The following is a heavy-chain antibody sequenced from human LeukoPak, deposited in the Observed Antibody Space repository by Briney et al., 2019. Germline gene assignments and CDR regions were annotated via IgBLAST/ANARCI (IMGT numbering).Heavy chain of an antibody. V-gene: IGHV4-39*07. D-gene: IGHD6-6*01. CDR2: IYYNGST. Sequence: SETLSLTCTVSGGSISSSSYYWGWIRQPPGKGLEWIGSIYYNGSTYYNPSLKSRVTISVDTSKNQFSLKLGSVTAADTAVYYCARVWEYSSSSRMVYWFDPWGQGTLVTVSS. CDR3: ARVWEYSSSSRMVYWFDP. CDR1: GGSISSSSYY. J-gene: IGHJ5*02.